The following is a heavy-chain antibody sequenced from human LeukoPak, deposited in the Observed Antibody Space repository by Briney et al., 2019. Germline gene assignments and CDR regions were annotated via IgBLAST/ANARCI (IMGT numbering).Heavy chain of an antibody. D-gene: IGHD3-10*01. CDR1: GLIVSRNY. Sequence: GGSLRLSCAASGLIVSRNYMSWVRQAPGKGLEWVSVMYDSGAKYYADSVRGRFTISRDNSKNTLFLQMSNLRAEDTGIYYCTREGYGSSYNWFDPWGQGTLVIVSS. CDR3: TREGYGSSYNWFDP. CDR2: MYDSGAK. V-gene: IGHV3-53*01. J-gene: IGHJ5*02.